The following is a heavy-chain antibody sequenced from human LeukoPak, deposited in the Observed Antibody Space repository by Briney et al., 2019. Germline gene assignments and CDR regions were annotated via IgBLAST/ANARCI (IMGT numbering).Heavy chain of an antibody. Sequence: GGSLRLSCAGSGFTFSSYGMQWVRQAPGKGLEWVALIWYDGSNKYYAEPVKGRFTISRDNSQNTLYLQMNSLRAEDTAVYYCARKLVAVAGTKYYYYGMDVWGQGTTVTVS. CDR3: ARKLVAVAGTKYYYYGMDV. V-gene: IGHV3-33*01. J-gene: IGHJ6*02. D-gene: IGHD6-19*01. CDR1: GFTFSSYG. CDR2: IWYDGSNK.